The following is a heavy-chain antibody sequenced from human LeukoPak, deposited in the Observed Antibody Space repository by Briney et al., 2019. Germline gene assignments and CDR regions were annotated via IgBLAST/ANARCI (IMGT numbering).Heavy chain of an antibody. CDR2: IDSDGSST. Sequence: GGSLRLSCAASGFTFSGYWMHWVRQAPGKGLVWVSHIDSDGSSTNYADSVKGRFTISRDNAKNTLYLQMNSLRAEDTAAYYCARALRLAVNLDYWGQGTLVTVSS. D-gene: IGHD6-19*01. J-gene: IGHJ4*02. CDR1: GFTFSGYW. V-gene: IGHV3-74*01. CDR3: ARALRLAVNLDY.